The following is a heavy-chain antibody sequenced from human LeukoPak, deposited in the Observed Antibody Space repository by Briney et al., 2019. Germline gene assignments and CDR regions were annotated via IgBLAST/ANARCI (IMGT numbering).Heavy chain of an antibody. J-gene: IGHJ5*02. V-gene: IGHV4-30-2*01. Sequence: SQTLSLTCTVSGGSISSGGYYWSWLRQPPGKGLEWIGYIYHSGSTYYNPSLKSRVTISVDRSKNQFSLKLSSVTAADTAVYYCARAGYSYGPNWFDPWGQGTLVTVSS. CDR2: IYHSGST. D-gene: IGHD5-18*01. CDR1: GGSISSGGYY. CDR3: ARAGYSYGPNWFDP.